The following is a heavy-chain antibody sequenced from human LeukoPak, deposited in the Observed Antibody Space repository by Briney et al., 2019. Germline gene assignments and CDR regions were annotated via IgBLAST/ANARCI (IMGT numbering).Heavy chain of an antibody. J-gene: IGHJ3*02. CDR2: IIPIFGTA. CDR3: ARVTGTTADAFDI. V-gene: IGHV1-69*05. CDR1: GGTFSSYA. Sequence: SVKVSCKASGGTFSSYAISWVRQAPGQGLEWMGGIIPIFGTANYAQKFQGRVTIATDESTSTAYMELSSLRSEDTAVYYCARVTGTTADAFDIWGQGTMVTVSS. D-gene: IGHD1-7*01.